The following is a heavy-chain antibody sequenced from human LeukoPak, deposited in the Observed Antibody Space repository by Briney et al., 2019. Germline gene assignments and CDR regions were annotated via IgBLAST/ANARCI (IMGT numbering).Heavy chain of an antibody. J-gene: IGHJ5*02. CDR2: ISGSGGST. CDR3: VDLWLA. Sequence: GGSLRLSCAASGFTFSSYAMSWVRQAPGKGLDWVSAISGSGGSTYYADSVKGRFTISRDNSKNTLYLQMNSVRAEEKAVYYCVDLWLAWGQGTLVTVSS. CDR1: GFTFSSYA. V-gene: IGHV3-23*01. D-gene: IGHD3-10*01.